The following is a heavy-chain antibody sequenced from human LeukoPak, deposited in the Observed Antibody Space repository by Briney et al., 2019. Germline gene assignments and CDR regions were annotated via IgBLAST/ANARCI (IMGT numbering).Heavy chain of an antibody. D-gene: IGHD3-16*01. CDR1: GFPFSSYS. Sequence: GGSLRLSCAGSGFPFSSYSMHWVRQPPGKGLEWVAVISYDGSDKYFADSVKGRFTISRDNSKNTLYLQMNSLRTEDTALYYCAKEIPLDSHLGDGMDVWGQGTTVTVSS. J-gene: IGHJ6*02. CDR3: AKEIPLDSHLGDGMDV. V-gene: IGHV3-30-3*01. CDR2: ISYDGSDK.